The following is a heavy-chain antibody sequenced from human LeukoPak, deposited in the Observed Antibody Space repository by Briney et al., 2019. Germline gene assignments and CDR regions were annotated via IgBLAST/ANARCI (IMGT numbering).Heavy chain of an antibody. D-gene: IGHD3-10*01. CDR2: ISYGGSNK. Sequence: PGGSLRLSCAASGFTFSNYGMHWVRQAPGKGLEWVAFISYGGSNKYYADSVKGRFTISRDNSKNTVSLQMNSLRAEDTAVYYCAKKAFDSGSYHWFDPWGQGTLVTVSS. V-gene: IGHV3-30*18. J-gene: IGHJ5*02. CDR3: AKKAFDSGSYHWFDP. CDR1: GFTFSNYG.